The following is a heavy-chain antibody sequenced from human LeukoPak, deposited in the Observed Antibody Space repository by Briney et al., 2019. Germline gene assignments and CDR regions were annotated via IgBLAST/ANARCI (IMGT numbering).Heavy chain of an antibody. CDR3: ARVDYFES. CDR1: GFTFSSYS. Sequence: GGSLRLSCAGSGFTFSSYSMSWVRQAPGKGLEWLSYISSSSGTIYYADSVKGRFTISRDNAKNSLYLQMNSLTDEDTAEYYCARVDYFESWGQGTLVTVSS. CDR2: ISSSSGTI. V-gene: IGHV3-48*02. J-gene: IGHJ4*02.